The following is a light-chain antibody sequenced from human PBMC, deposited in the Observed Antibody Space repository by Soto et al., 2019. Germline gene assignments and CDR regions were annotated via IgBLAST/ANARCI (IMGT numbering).Light chain of an antibody. CDR2: DVT. CDR3: LSYSSSTSPYV. CDR1: SSDVGGYNY. J-gene: IGLJ1*01. Sequence: QSVLTQPRSVSGSPGQSVTISCTGTSSDVGGYNYVSWYQQHPGKAPKLMIYDVTHRPSGVSNRFSGSKSGNTASLTISGLQAEDEADYYCLSYSSSTSPYVLGTATKLTVL. V-gene: IGLV2-11*01.